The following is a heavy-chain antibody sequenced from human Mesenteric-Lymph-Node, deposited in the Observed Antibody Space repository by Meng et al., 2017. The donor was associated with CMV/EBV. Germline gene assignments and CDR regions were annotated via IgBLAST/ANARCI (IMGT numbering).Heavy chain of an antibody. CDR2: ISDHNGDT. CDR1: GYTFTGHA. Sequence: ASVKVSCKTSGYTFTGHAISWVRQAPGHGLEWVGWISDHNGDTNYAEKFQDRLTLTTDTSTNTAYMELRNLRSDDTAVYYYARDKAQRLGFIPRPQRGMDVWGQGTTVTVSS. CDR3: ARDKAQRLGFIPRPQRGMDV. D-gene: IGHD2-21*01. V-gene: IGHV1-18*01. J-gene: IGHJ6*02.